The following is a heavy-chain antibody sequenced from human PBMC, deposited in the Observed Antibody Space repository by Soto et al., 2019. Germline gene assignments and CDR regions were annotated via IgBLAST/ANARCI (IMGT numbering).Heavy chain of an antibody. V-gene: IGHV3-72*01. Sequence: EVQLVESGGGLVQPGGSLRLSCAASGFTFSDHYMDWVRQAPGKGLEWVGRTRNKANSYTTEYAATVKGRFTISRDDSRNSLYQQMTSLKTEVPAVYYCAIEPISYGDYDAFDIWGQGTMVTVSS. CDR1: GFTFSDHY. CDR2: TRNKANSYTT. J-gene: IGHJ3*02. D-gene: IGHD4-17*01. CDR3: AIEPISYGDYDAFDI.